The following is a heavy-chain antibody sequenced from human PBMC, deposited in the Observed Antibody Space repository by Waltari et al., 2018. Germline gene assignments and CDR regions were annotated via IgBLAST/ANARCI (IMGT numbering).Heavy chain of an antibody. D-gene: IGHD6-13*01. Sequence: QVQLQQWGAGLLKPSETLSLTCAVYGGSFSGYYWSWTRQPPGKGLEWIGEINHSGSTNYNPSLKSRVTISVDTSKNQFSLKLSSVTAADTAVYYCARSGSSSWYRGFDYWGQGTLVTVSS. J-gene: IGHJ4*02. CDR1: GGSFSGYY. V-gene: IGHV4-34*01. CDR3: ARSGSSSWYRGFDY. CDR2: INHSGST.